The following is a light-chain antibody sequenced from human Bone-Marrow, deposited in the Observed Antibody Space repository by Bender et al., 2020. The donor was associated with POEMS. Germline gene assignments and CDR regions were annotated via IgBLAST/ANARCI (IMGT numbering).Light chain of an antibody. CDR2: SSH. V-gene: IGLV1-44*01. CDR3: AVWDDSLNGWV. CDR1: SSNIGAHA. Sequence: QSVLTQPPSASGTPGQRVTISCSGGSSNIGAHAVNWYQHLPGTAPKLLIYSSHRRPSEVPDRFSGSRSGTSASLAISGLQSEGGAEYYCAVWDDSLNGWVFGGGTKLTVL. J-gene: IGLJ3*02.